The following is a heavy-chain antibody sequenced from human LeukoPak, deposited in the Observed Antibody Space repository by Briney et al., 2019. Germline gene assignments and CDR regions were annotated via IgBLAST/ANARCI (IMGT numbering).Heavy chain of an antibody. V-gene: IGHV1-24*01. CDR3: ATGARRGATTQAAYYYYNYMDV. Sequence: ASVKVSCKVSGYTLTELSMHWVRQAPGKGLEWMGGFDPEDGETIYAQKFQGRVTMTEDTSTDTAYMELSSLRSEDMAVYYCATGARRGATTQAAYYYYNYMDVWGKGTTVTVSS. CDR2: FDPEDGET. CDR1: GYTLTELS. D-gene: IGHD1-26*01. J-gene: IGHJ6*03.